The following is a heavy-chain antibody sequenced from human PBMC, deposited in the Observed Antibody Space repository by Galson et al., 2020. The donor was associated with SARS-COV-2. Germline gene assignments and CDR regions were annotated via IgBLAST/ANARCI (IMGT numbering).Heavy chain of an antibody. CDR1: GFTFSSYA. V-gene: IGHV3-30*01. Sequence: GESLKISCAASGFTFSSYAMHWVRQAPGKGLEWVAVISYDGSNKYYADFVKGRFTISRDNSKNTLYLQMNSLRAEDTAVYYCARDLPDIVVVVAAYSGGFDYWGQGTLVTVSS. D-gene: IGHD2-15*01. CDR3: ARDLPDIVVVVAAYSGGFDY. CDR2: ISYDGSNK. J-gene: IGHJ4*02.